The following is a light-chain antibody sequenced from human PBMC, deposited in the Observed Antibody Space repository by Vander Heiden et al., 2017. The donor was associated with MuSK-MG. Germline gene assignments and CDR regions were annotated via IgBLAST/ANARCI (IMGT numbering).Light chain of an antibody. J-gene: IGKJ2*01. Sequence: DIQMTQSPSSLSASVGDRVNITCRASQSMNIYLNWYQQRPGKAPKLLIYAASSLQSGVPSRFSGSGSGTDFTLTINKLHPEDFATYFCQQSVIMPYTFGRGTKLEIK. CDR2: AAS. CDR3: QQSVIMPYT. V-gene: IGKV1-39*01. CDR1: QSMNIY.